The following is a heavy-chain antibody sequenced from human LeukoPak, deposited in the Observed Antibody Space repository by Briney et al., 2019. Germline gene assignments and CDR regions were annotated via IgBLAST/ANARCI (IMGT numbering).Heavy chain of an antibody. CDR1: GYTFTSYD. J-gene: IGHJ5*02. CDR2: MNHNSGNT. Sequence: ASVKVSCKASGYTFTSYDINWVGQATGQGDEWMGWMNHNSGNTGYAQKFQGRVTITSNTSISTAYMELSSLRSEDTAVYYCGRGWNYGGPFDPWRRGTLVTVSS. D-gene: IGHD1-7*01. V-gene: IGHV1-8*03. CDR3: GRGWNYGGPFDP.